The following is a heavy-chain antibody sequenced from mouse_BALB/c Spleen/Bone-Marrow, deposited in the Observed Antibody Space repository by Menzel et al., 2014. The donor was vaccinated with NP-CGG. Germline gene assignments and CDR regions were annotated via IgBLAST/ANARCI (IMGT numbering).Heavy chain of an antibody. J-gene: IGHJ3*01. D-gene: IGHD1-1*01. V-gene: IGHV1-69*02. Sequence: VQLQQSGADLVRPGASVKLSCKTSGYTFNNYWINWLKQRPGQGLEWIGNISPSNIHTNYNQKFKDKATLTVDKSSSTAYMQLSSPTSEDSAVYYCAKYDYGFTFWGQGTLVTVSA. CDR3: AKYDYGFTF. CDR1: GYTFNNYW. CDR2: ISPSNIHT.